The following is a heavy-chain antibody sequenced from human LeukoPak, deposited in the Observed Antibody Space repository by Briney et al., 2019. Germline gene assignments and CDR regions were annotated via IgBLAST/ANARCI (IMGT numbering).Heavy chain of an antibody. CDR3: ASARELPRLDLPGDC. V-gene: IGHV4-34*01. CDR1: CGSFSGHY. J-gene: IGHJ4*02. D-gene: IGHD1-26*01. CDR2: INHSGST. Sequence: SETLSLTCGVYCGSFSGHYWIRIPHPPGKRLECMAEINHSGSTNYNPSLTSRVTISVDTSKNQFSLKLTSVTVADTAVYCCASARELPRLDLPGDCWGQGNLVTVSS.